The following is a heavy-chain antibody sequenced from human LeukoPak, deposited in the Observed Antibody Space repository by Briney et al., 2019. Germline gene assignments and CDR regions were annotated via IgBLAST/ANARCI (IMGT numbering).Heavy chain of an antibody. CDR3: ARESEAAAGTIDY. Sequence: GGSLRLSCAASGFTFSSYEMNWVRQAPGKGLEWVSYISSSGSTIYYADSVKGRFTISRDNAKNSLYLQMNSLRAEDTAVYYCARESEAAAGTIDYWGQGTLVTVSS. V-gene: IGHV3-48*03. CDR1: GFTFSSYE. CDR2: ISSSGSTI. D-gene: IGHD6-13*01. J-gene: IGHJ4*02.